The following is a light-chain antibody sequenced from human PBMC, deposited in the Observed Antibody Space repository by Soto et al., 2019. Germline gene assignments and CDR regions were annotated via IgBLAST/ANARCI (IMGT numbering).Light chain of an antibody. Sequence: DIQMTQSPSTLSASVGDIVTINFRASQSISIWLSWYQQKPGKAPKFLIYKASDLESGVPSRFSGSGSGTEFTLTISSLQPDDFATYFCQQYDSFPLTFGGGTKVDIK. V-gene: IGKV1-5*03. J-gene: IGKJ4*01. CDR3: QQYDSFPLT. CDR1: QSISIW. CDR2: KAS.